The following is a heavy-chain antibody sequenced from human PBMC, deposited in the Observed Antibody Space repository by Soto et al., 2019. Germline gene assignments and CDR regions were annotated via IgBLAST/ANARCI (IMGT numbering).Heavy chain of an antibody. V-gene: IGHV3-23*01. D-gene: IGHD6-13*01. CDR1: GFTFSSNA. J-gene: IGHJ1*01. Sequence: EVQLLESGGGLVQPGGSLRLSCAASGFTFSSNAMSCVRQAPGKGLEWVSAISGSGGSTYYADSVKGRFTISRDNSKNTLYLQMNSLRAEDTAVSYCAKTRQQLVLEVFQHWGQGTLVTVSS. CDR2: ISGSGGST. CDR3: AKTRQQLVLEVFQH.